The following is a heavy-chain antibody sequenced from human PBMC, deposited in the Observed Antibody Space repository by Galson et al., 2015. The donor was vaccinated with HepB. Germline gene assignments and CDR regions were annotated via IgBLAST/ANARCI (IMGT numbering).Heavy chain of an antibody. J-gene: IGHJ4*02. CDR3: ARVGWFGESPGR. CDR2: ISTDSSTI. Sequence: SLRLSCAASGFTFSSYTMSWVRQAPGKGLEWLSYISTDSSTIYYADSVKGRFTISRDNAKNSLYLQMSSLRDEDTAGYYCARVGWFGESPGRWGQGTMITVSS. D-gene: IGHD3-10*01. V-gene: IGHV3-48*02. CDR1: GFTFSSYT.